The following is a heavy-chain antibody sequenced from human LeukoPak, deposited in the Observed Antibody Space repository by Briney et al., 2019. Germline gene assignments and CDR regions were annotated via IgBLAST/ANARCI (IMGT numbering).Heavy chain of an antibody. CDR3: AREKRGPPHWYFDL. V-gene: IGHV4-61*02. Sequence: SQTLSLTCTVSGGSISSGSYYWSWIRQPAGKGLEWIGRIYASGSTNYNPSLKSRVTISVDTSKNQFSLKLNSVTAADTAVYYCAREKRGPPHWYFDLWGRGTLVTVSS. J-gene: IGHJ2*01. D-gene: IGHD3-10*01. CDR1: GGSISSGSYY. CDR2: IYASGST.